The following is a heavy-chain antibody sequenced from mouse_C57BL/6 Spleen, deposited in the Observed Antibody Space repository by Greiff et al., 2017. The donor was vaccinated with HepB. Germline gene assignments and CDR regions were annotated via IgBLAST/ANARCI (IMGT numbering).Heavy chain of an antibody. CDR2: IDPNSGGT. CDR3: ATSTTLPFAY. V-gene: IGHV1-72*01. CDR1: GYTFTSYW. Sequence: QVQLKQPGAELVKPGASVKLSCKASGYTFTSYWMHWVKQRPGRGLEWIGRIDPNSGGTKYNEKFKSKATLTVDKPSSTAYMQLSSLTSEDSAVYYCATSTTLPFAYWGQGTLVTVSA. J-gene: IGHJ3*01. D-gene: IGHD1-1*01.